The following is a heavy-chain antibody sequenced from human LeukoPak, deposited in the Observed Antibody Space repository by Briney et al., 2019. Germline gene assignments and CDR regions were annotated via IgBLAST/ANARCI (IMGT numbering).Heavy chain of an antibody. J-gene: IGHJ4*02. CDR2: ISGSGGST. CDR1: GFTFSNYV. Sequence: GGSLRLSCAASGFTFSNYVMTWARQAPGKGLEWVSAISGSGGSTYYADSVKGRFTISRDNSKNTLYLQMNSLRAEDTAVYYCAKATITYYYDSSGYYSDYWGQGTLVTVSS. D-gene: IGHD3-22*01. CDR3: AKATITYYYDSSGYYSDY. V-gene: IGHV3-23*01.